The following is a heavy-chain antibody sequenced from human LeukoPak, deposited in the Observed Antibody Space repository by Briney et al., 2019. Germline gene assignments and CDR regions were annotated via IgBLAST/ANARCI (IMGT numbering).Heavy chain of an antibody. Sequence: GGSLRLSCAASGFTFSAYWMHWVRQAPGKGLVWGSRITGDGTTTKDADSVTGRFTISRDNAKNTLYLQMNSLRAEDTAVYFCAREPLGAGQYYFDSWGQGTLVTVSS. J-gene: IGHJ4*02. CDR3: AREPLGAGQYYFDS. CDR1: GFTFSAYW. V-gene: IGHV3-74*03. CDR2: ITGDGTTT. D-gene: IGHD6-19*01.